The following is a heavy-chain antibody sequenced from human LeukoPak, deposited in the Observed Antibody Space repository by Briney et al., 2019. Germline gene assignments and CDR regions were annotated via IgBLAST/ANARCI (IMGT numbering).Heavy chain of an antibody. J-gene: IGHJ3*02. CDR2: IYSGGST. CDR1: GFTVSSNY. Sequence: GGSLRLSCAASGFTVSSNYMSWVRQAPGKGLERVSVIYSGGSTYYADSVKGRFTISRDNSKNTLYLQMNSLRAEDTAVYYCAITIFGVVKNAFDIWGQGTMVTVSS. CDR3: AITIFGVVKNAFDI. D-gene: IGHD3-3*01. V-gene: IGHV3-53*01.